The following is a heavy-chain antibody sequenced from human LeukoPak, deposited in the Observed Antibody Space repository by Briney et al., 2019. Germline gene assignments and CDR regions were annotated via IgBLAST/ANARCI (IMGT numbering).Heavy chain of an antibody. J-gene: IGHJ3*02. CDR1: GFTVSSNY. CDR2: IYSGGST. CDR3: ARPGYSSSWYELNAFDI. V-gene: IGHV3-66*04. D-gene: IGHD6-13*01. Sequence: GGSLRLSCAASGFTVSSNYMSWVRQAPGKGLEWVSVIYSGGSTYYADSVKGRFTISRDNSKNTLYLQMNSLRAEDTAVYYCARPGYSSSWYELNAFDIWGQGTMVTVSS.